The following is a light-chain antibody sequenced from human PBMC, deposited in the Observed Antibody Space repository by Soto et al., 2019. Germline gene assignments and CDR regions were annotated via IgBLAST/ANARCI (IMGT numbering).Light chain of an antibody. V-gene: IGKV3-20*01. CDR2: GAS. CDR1: QSVSSSY. CDR3: QQYGSSPHT. Sequence: EIVLTQSPGTLSLSPGEGATLSCRASQSVSSSYLAWYQHKPGQAPRLLIYGASSRATGIPDRFSGSGSGTDFTLTIRRLEPEDFAVYYCQQYGSSPHTFGQGTKLEIK. J-gene: IGKJ2*01.